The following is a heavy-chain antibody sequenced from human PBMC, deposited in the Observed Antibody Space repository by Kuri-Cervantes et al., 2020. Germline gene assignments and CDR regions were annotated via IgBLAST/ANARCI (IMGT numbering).Heavy chain of an antibody. J-gene: IGHJ4*02. CDR1: GFTFSSYS. CDR3: AKDTHFDWLLGYYFDY. Sequence: GGSLRLSCAASGFTFSSYSMNWVRQAPGKGLEWVSSISSSSSYIYYADSVKGRFTISRDNAKNSLYLQMNSLRAEDTDLYYCAKDTHFDWLLGYYFDYWGQGTLVTVSS. CDR2: ISSSSSYI. D-gene: IGHD3-9*01. V-gene: IGHV3-21*04.